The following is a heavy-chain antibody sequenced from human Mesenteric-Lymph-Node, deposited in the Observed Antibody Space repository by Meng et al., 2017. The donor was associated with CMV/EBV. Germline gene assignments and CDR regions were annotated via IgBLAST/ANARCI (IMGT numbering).Heavy chain of an antibody. Sequence: QLQESGPGLVKPSEPLSLSCIVSGASISNSTYYWTWIRQPPGKGLEWIGSVHHSGTTYYNPSLKGRLTISVDTSANLFSLRLTTVTAADTATYYCARRGNYDSDYSEYWGQGTLVTVSS. D-gene: IGHD3-22*01. J-gene: IGHJ4*02. CDR1: GASISNSTYY. CDR3: ARRGNYDSDYSEY. V-gene: IGHV4-39*01. CDR2: VHHSGTT.